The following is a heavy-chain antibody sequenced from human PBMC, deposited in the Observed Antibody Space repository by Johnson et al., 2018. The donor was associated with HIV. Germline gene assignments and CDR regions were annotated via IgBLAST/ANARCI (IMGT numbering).Heavy chain of an antibody. V-gene: IGHV3-30*04. CDR3: AKEPRPGIVATDDAFDI. CDR2: ITYDGRNK. CDR1: GFTFRSYA. Sequence: QMQLVESGGAVVQPGRSLRVSCAASGFTFRSYAMHWVRQAPGKGLEWVAVITYDGRNKYYADFVKGRFIISRDNSKNMTNLQMNGLSGEDTAVYYCAKEPRPGIVATDDAFDIWGQGTMVTVSS. D-gene: IGHD5-12*01. J-gene: IGHJ3*02.